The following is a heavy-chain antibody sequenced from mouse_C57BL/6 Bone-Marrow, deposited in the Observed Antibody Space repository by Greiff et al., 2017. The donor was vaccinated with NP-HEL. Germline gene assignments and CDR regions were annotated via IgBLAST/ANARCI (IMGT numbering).Heavy chain of an antibody. J-gene: IGHJ2*01. Sequence: QVQLQQSGAELVKPGASVKISCKASGYAFSSYWMNWVEQRPGKGLEWIGQIYPGDGDTNQNGKFKGKATLTADKSASRAYMQVSSLTAEGSAVYFCARGGYGGQGTTLTVSS. V-gene: IGHV1-80*01. CDR1: GYAFSSYW. CDR3: ARGGY. CDR2: IYPGDGDT.